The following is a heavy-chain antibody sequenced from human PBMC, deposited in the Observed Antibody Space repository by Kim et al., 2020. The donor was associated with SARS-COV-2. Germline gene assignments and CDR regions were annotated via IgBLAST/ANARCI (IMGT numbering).Heavy chain of an antibody. V-gene: IGHV1-69*13. CDR3: ASSPGIAAADHTRAPNPHFDY. J-gene: IGHJ4*02. D-gene: IGHD6-13*01. CDR1: GGTFSSYA. Sequence: SVKVSCKASGGTFSSYAIIWVRQAPGQGLEWMGGIIPIFGTANYAQKFQGRVTITADESTSTAYMELSSLRSEDTAVYYCASSPGIAAADHTRAPNPHFDYWGQATLVTVSS. CDR2: IIPIFGTA.